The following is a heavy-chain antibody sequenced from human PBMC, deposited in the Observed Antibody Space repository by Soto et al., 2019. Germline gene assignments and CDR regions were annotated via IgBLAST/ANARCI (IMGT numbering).Heavy chain of an antibody. J-gene: IGHJ5*02. V-gene: IGHV3-48*02. D-gene: IGHD3-16*02. CDR1: GFTFSSYS. CDR3: AREGYDYVWGSYRYTLNWFDP. Sequence: EVQLVESGGGLVQPGGSLRLSCAASGFTFSSYSMNWVRQAPGKGLEWVSYISSSSSTIYYADSVKGRFTISRDNAKNSLYLHMSSLRDEDTAVYYWAREGYDYVWGSYRYTLNWFDPWGQGTLVTVSS. CDR2: ISSSSSTI.